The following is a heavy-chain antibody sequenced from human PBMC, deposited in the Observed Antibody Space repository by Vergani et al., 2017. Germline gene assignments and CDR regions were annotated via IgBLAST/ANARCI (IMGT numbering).Heavy chain of an antibody. Sequence: QLQLQESGPGLVKPSETLSLTCTVSGGSISSSSYYWGWIRQPPGKGLEWIGSIHYSGSTYYNPSLKSRVTISVDTSKTQFSLRLSSVTAADTAVYYCARSKRYCSSTSCQPFSYWGQGTLVTVSS. D-gene: IGHD2-2*01. J-gene: IGHJ4*02. CDR1: GGSISSSSYY. V-gene: IGHV4-39*01. CDR3: ARSKRYCSSTSCQPFSY. CDR2: IHYSGST.